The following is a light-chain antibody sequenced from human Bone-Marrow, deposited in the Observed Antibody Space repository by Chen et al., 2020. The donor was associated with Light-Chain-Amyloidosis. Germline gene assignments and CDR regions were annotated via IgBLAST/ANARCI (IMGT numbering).Light chain of an antibody. Sequence: SYVLTQPASVSVAPGKTAGISCGGNNIGKKGVQWYQQRPGQAPVLVVYDDSDRPSGIPERLSGSNSGNTATLTISRVEAGDEADYYCQVWDRSSDRPVFGGGTKLTVL. CDR3: QVWDRSSDRPV. J-gene: IGLJ3*02. CDR1: NIGKKG. V-gene: IGLV3-21*03. CDR2: DDS.